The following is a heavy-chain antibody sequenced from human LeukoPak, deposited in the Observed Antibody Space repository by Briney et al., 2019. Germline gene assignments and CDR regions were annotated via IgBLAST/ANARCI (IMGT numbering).Heavy chain of an antibody. CDR1: GHSLSTYG. CDR3: ARGGVDAFDI. D-gene: IGHD3-16*01. Sequence: GESLKISCKGSGHSLSTYGIGWVRQMPGEGLECMGIISPGASDTRYSPSFQGHVTIPLDKSINTAYLQWSSLKASDTAMYYCARGGVDAFDIWGQGTMVTVSS. V-gene: IGHV5-51*01. J-gene: IGHJ3*02. CDR2: ISPGASDT.